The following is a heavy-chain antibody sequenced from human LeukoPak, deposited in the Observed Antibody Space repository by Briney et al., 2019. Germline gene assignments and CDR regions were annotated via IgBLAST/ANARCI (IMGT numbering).Heavy chain of an antibody. Sequence: GGSLRLSCAASGFTFSTYAMSWVRQAPGKVLEWVSAISGRGVSTSYADSVRGRFTISRDNSKNTLYLQMNSLRAEDTAVYYCAKAASGNWNDVSDYWGQGTLVTVSS. V-gene: IGHV3-23*01. D-gene: IGHD1-20*01. J-gene: IGHJ4*02. CDR3: AKAASGNWNDVSDY. CDR1: GFTFSTYA. CDR2: ISGRGVST.